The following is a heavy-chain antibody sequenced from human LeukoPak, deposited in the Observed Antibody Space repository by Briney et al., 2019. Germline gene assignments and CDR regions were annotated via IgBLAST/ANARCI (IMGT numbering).Heavy chain of an antibody. J-gene: IGHJ4*02. Sequence: ASVKVSCTASGYTFTSYGISWVRQAPGQGLEWMGWISAYNGNTNYAQKLQGRVTMTTDTYTSTAYMELGSLRSDDTAVYYCAREGRYCSGGSCYSEYWGQGTLVTVSS. D-gene: IGHD2-15*01. CDR3: AREGRYCSGGSCYSEY. V-gene: IGHV1-18*01. CDR1: GYTFTSYG. CDR2: ISAYNGNT.